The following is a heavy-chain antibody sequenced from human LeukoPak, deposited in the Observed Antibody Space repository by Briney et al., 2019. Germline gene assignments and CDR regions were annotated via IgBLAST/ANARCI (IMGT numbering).Heavy chain of an antibody. V-gene: IGHV3-64D*08. Sequence: GGSLRPSCSASGFTFSTYSMHWVRQAPGKGLELVSTINIKGDDTYYADSVKGRFTISRDHSRKTLYLQMSSLRAEDTAVYYCVKDLRGGGYYTSFDYWGRGTLVTVSS. D-gene: IGHD3-10*01. CDR2: INIKGDDT. CDR1: GFTFSTYS. CDR3: VKDLRGGGYYTSFDY. J-gene: IGHJ4*02.